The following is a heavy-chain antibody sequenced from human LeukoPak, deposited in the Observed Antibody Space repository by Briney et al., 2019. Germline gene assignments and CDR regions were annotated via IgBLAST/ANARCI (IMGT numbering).Heavy chain of an antibody. CDR3: AKASGSGTLPVYYYGMDV. CDR2: INVGGGAT. Sequence: PGGSLRLSCASSGFNFGSYAMNWVRQAPGKGLEWVSGINVGGGATFYADSVKGRFTISRDTSKNTLYLQINSLRAEDTAVYYCAKASGSGTLPVYYYGMDVWGQGTTVTVSS. V-gene: IGHV3-23*01. D-gene: IGHD3-10*01. J-gene: IGHJ6*02. CDR1: GFNFGSYA.